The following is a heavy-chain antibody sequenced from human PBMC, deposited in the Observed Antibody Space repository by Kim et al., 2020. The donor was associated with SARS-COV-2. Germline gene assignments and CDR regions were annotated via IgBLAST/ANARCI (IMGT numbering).Heavy chain of an antibody. V-gene: IGHV3-11*06. Sequence: KGRFTISRDNAKNSLYLQMNSLRAEDTAVYYCARDLSGYDSVYYYYGMDVWGQGTTVTVSS. CDR3: ARDLSGYDSVYYYYGMDV. J-gene: IGHJ6*02. D-gene: IGHD5-12*01.